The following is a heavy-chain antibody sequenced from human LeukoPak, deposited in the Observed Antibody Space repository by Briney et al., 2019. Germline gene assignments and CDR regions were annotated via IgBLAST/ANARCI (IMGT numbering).Heavy chain of an antibody. CDR2: INPNSGGT. CDR3: ATGGGSMNSGWSSPYYYYGMDV. J-gene: IGHJ6*02. Sequence: ASVTVSCKASGYTFTGYYMHWVRQAPGQGLEWMGWINPNSGGTNYAQKFQGWVTMTRDTSISTAYMELSRLRSDDTAVYYCATGGGSMNSGWSSPYYYYGMDVWGQGTTVTVSS. V-gene: IGHV1-2*04. D-gene: IGHD6-13*01. CDR1: GYTFTGYY.